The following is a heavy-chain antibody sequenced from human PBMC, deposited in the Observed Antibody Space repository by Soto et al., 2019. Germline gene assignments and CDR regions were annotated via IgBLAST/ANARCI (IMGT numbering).Heavy chain of an antibody. V-gene: IGHV3-48*02. D-gene: IGHD6-19*01. CDR2: ISVGGGSI. J-gene: IGHJ3*01. Sequence: EVQLVESGGGLVQPRRSLRISCAASGFTFSRYAMNWVRQAPGKGLEWVSYISVGGGSIFYADSVKGRFSISRDDAQNSVYLHMHTLRDEDTALYYIVRDDQWAFAVWGQGTRVFVSS. CDR1: GFTFSRYA. CDR3: VRDDQWAFAV.